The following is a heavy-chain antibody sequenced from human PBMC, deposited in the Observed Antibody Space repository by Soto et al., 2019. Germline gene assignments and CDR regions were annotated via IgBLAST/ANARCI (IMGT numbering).Heavy chain of an antibody. D-gene: IGHD3-10*01. CDR3: ARGGGSAQLWFGELLPFDY. CDR2: ISSSSSHT. Sequence: QVQLVESGGGLVKPGGSLRLSCAASGFTFSDYYMSWTRQAPGKGLEWVSHISSSSSHTNYAASVKGRFTISRDNAKNSLYLQMNSLRAEHTAVYYCARGGGSAQLWFGELLPFDYWGQGPLVTVSS. J-gene: IGHJ4*02. CDR1: GFTFSDYY. V-gene: IGHV3-11*05.